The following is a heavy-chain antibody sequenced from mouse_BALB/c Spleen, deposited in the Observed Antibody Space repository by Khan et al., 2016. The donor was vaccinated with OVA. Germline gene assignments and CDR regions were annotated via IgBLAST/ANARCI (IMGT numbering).Heavy chain of an antibody. CDR2: ISSNGGGT. CDR1: GFTFSTYG. J-gene: IGHJ4*01. D-gene: IGHD1-1*01. CDR3: SRRGITTVVGGDYAMAY. Sequence: EVELVESGGGLVQPGGSLKLSCAASGFTFSTYGMPWVRQTPDKRLELVAIISSNGGGTYYPDNVKGRSTISIDNANNTLYLEMSSLKSEDTAMYYCSRRGITTVVGGDYAMAYWGQGTLVTVSA. V-gene: IGHV5-6-3*01.